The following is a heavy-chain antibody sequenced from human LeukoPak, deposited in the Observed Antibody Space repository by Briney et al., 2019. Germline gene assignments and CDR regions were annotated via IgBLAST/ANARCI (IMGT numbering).Heavy chain of an antibody. J-gene: IGHJ3*02. CDR2: ISGSGGST. V-gene: IGHV3-23*01. CDR3: AKGMDYAYAFDI. CDR1: GFTFSSYA. Sequence: AGGSLRLSCAASGFTFSSYAMSWARQAPGKGLEWVSAISGSGGSTYYADSVKGRFTISRDNSKNTLYLQMNSLRAEDTAVYYCAKGMDYAYAFDIWGQGTMVTVSS. D-gene: IGHD4-17*01.